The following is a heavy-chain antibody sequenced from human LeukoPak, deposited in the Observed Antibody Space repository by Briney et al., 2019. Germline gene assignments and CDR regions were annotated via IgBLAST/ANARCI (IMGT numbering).Heavy chain of an antibody. V-gene: IGHV3-48*03. CDR1: GFTFSSYE. CDR2: ISSSGSII. J-gene: IGHJ6*02. D-gene: IGHD3-10*01. Sequence: PGGSLRLSCAASGFTFSSYEMNWVRQAPGKGLEWVSYISSSGSIIYYADSVKGRFTISRDNAKNSLYLQMNSLRAEDTAVYYCASNTVVRGVIRETGYGMDVWGQGTTVTVSS. CDR3: ASNTVVRGVIRETGYGMDV.